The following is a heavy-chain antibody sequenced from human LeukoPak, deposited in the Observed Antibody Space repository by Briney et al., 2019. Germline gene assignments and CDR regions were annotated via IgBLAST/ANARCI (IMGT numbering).Heavy chain of an antibody. D-gene: IGHD1-26*01. Sequence: GGSLRLSCEASGFTFNTYWMSWVRQAPGKGQEWVANIKQDGSEKYYVDSVKGRFTISRDNAKNSLYLQMDSLRAEDTAVYYCARDKIVGATFFDYWGQGTLVTVSS. CDR1: GFTFNTYW. CDR2: IKQDGSEK. CDR3: ARDKIVGATFFDY. J-gene: IGHJ4*02. V-gene: IGHV3-7*01.